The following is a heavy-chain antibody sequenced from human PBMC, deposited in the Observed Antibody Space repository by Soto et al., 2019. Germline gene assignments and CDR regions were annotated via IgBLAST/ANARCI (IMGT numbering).Heavy chain of an antibody. J-gene: IGHJ6*02. Sequence: QVQLVQSGAEVKKPGSSVKVSCKASGGTFSTSAISWVRQAPGQGLEWVGCIMPVFPTPDYAQNFQGRVTITADASTPTPYLELTSLRADDTAVSYCAIDKDRLLLVGNSYYILDVWGQGTAITVSS. V-gene: IGHV1-69*12. CDR2: IMPVFPTP. D-gene: IGHD1-26*01. CDR1: GGTFSTSA. CDR3: AIDKDRLLLVGNSYYILDV.